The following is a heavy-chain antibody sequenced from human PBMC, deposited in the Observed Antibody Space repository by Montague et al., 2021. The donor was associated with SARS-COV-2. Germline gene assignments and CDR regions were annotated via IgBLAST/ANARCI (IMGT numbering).Heavy chain of an antibody. CDR1: GGSINGYY. CDR2: IYSSGFT. Sequence: SETLSLTCTVSGGSINGYYWSWIRQPPGKGLEWIGYIYSSGFTSYNPSLKSRVTISRDTSKNHYSLRVISVTASDTAVYYCARHAGGNYYGLDVWGPGTTVTVSS. V-gene: IGHV4-59*08. CDR3: ARHAGGNYYGLDV. D-gene: IGHD3-10*01. J-gene: IGHJ6*02.